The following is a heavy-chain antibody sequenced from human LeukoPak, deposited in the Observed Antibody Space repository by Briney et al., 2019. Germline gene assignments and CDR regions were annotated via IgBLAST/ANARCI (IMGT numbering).Heavy chain of an antibody. D-gene: IGHD2-2*01. J-gene: IGHJ3*02. CDR1: GGSISSYY. CDR2: NYYSGST. CDR3: ARAENHIVVVPAAMGGAFDI. V-gene: IGHV4-59*01. Sequence: PSETLSLTCTVSGGSISSYYWSWIRQPPGKGLEWIGYNYYSGSTNYNPSLKSRVTISVDTSKNQFSLKLSSVTAADTAVYYCARAENHIVVVPAAMGGAFDIWGQGTMVTVSS.